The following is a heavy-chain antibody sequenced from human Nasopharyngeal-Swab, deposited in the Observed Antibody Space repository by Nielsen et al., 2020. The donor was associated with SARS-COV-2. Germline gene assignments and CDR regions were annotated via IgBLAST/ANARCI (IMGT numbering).Heavy chain of an antibody. Sequence: GSLRLSCTVSGGSISSSSYYWVWIRQPPGKGLEWIGSIYYSGSTYYNPSLKSRVTISVDTSKNQFFLKLSSVTAADTAVYYCASQPSNWFDPWGQGTLVTVSS. CDR2: IYYSGST. V-gene: IGHV4-39*01. CDR1: GGSISSSSYY. J-gene: IGHJ5*02. CDR3: ASQPSNWFDP.